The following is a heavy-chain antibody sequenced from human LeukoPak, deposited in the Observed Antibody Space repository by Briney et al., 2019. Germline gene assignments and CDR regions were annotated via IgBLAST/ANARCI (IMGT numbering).Heavy chain of an antibody. CDR3: AKARHIVVVTAIPFDY. V-gene: IGHV3-23*01. CDR1: GFTFSSYA. J-gene: IGHJ4*02. CDR2: ISGSCGST. D-gene: IGHD2-21*02. Sequence: GGSLRLSCAASGFTFSSYAMSWVRQAPGKGLEWVSAISGSCGSTYYADSVKGRFTISRDNSKNTLYLQMNSLRAEDTAVYCCAKARHIVVVTAIPFDYWGQGTLVTVSS.